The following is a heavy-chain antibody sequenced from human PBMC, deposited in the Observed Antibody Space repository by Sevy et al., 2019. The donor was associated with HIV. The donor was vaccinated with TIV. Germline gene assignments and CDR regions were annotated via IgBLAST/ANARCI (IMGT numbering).Heavy chain of an antibody. D-gene: IGHD5-18*01. CDR1: GGSISSSSYY. Sequence: SETLSLTCTVSGGSISSSSYYWGWIRQPPGKGLEWIGNIYYSGITYFNPSLKSRVTISVDTSKNQFSLKLSSVTAADTAVYYCASSFPTSGYTYPYYYMDVWGKGTTVTVSS. CDR2: IYYSGIT. J-gene: IGHJ6*03. V-gene: IGHV4-39*01. CDR3: ASSFPTSGYTYPYYYMDV.